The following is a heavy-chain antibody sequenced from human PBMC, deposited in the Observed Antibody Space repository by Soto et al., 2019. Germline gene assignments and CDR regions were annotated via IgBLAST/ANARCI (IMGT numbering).Heavy chain of an antibody. CDR1: GSTLSAYD. V-gene: IGHV3-13*05. J-gene: IGHJ6*02. Sequence: QPGGSLRLSCAASGSTLSAYDMHWVRQAEGKGLEWVSALGAADDPYYLVSVKGRFTISRENAKNSLYLQMNNLRAGDTAVYYCARAYSGRLPRRADYYYAMDVWGQGTTVTVSS. D-gene: IGHD2-15*01. CDR2: LGAADDP. CDR3: ARAYSGRLPRRADYYYAMDV.